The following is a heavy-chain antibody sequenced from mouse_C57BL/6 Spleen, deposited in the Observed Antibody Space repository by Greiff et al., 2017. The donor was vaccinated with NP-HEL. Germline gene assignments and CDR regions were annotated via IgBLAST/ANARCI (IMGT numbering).Heavy chain of an antibody. D-gene: IGHD1-1*01. CDR2: IDPSDSET. CDR3: ARSYYYGMGAMDY. Sequence: VQLQQPGAELVRPGSSVKLSCKASGYTFTSYWMHWVKQRPIQGLEWIGNIDPSDSETHYNQKFKDKATLTVDKSSSTAYMQLSSLTSEDSAVYYCARSYYYGMGAMDYWGQGTSVTVSS. V-gene: IGHV1-52*01. J-gene: IGHJ4*01. CDR1: GYTFTSYW.